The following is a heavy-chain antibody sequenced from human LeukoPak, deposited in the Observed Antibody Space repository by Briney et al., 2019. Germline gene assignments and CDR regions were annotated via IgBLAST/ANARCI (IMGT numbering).Heavy chain of an antibody. V-gene: IGHV3-15*01. CDR1: GFTFSNAW. CDR2: IKSKTDGGTT. J-gene: IGHJ3*02. Sequence: GGSLRLSCAASGFTFSNAWMSWVREAPGKGLEWVGRIKSKTDGGTTDYAAPVKGRFTISRDDSKNTLYLQMNSLKTEDTDVYFCSIRAFDIWGQGTMVTVSS. CDR3: SIRAFDI.